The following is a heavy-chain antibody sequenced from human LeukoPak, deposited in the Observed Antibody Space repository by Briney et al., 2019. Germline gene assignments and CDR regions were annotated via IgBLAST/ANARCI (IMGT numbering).Heavy chain of an antibody. D-gene: IGHD1-14*01. J-gene: IGHJ4*02. CDR1: GGPISNYY. CDR3: ARSPRGGTKTYFDY. V-gene: IGHV4-59*01. CDR2: IYYSGST. Sequence: PSETLSLTCTVSGGPISNYYWSWIRQPPGKGLEWIGYIYYSGSTNYNPSLKSRVTISVDTSKNQFSLRLSSVTAADTAVYYCARSPRGGTKTYFDYWGQGTLVTV.